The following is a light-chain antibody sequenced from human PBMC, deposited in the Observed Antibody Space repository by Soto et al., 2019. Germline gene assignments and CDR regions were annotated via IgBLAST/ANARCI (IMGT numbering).Light chain of an antibody. CDR2: KAS. CDR3: LHYNRHWT. CDR1: QTIDSA. Sequence: DIQMTQSPSTLSASVGDRVTITCRASQTIDSALAWYQQKAGEAPKLLIYKASTLQSGVPSRFSGSGSGTDFTLTVSSLQPDDFATYFCLHYNRHWTFGQGTKVEIK. J-gene: IGKJ1*01. V-gene: IGKV1-5*03.